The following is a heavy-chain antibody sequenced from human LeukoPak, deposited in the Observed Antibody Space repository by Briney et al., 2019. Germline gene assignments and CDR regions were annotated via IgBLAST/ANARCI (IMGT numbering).Heavy chain of an antibody. V-gene: IGHV4-61*02. CDR3: ARGPDFQH. CDR2: IYTSGST. CDR1: GGSISSGSYY. Sequence: SQTLSLTCTVSGGSISSGSYYWSWIRQPAGKGLEWIGRIYTSGSTNYNPSLKSRVTISVDTSKNQFSLKLSSVTAADTAVYYCARGPDFQHWGQGTLVTVSS. J-gene: IGHJ1*01.